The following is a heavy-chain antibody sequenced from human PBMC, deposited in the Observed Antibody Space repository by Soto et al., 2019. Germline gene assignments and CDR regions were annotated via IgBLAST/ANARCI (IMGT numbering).Heavy chain of an antibody. V-gene: IGHV4-4*02. J-gene: IGHJ4*02. CDR2: MYPSGSS. CDR1: GGPIDTPNW. Sequence: QVQLQESGPGLVKPSETLSLTCAVSGGPIDTPNWWSWYRQPPGKGLEWIAEMYPSGSSNRNPSLNSRVTISLDTSSNHFSLKLTSLTAADTAIYYCAREGFDHRKDSWCQGIPVTVSS. CDR3: AREGFDHRKDS.